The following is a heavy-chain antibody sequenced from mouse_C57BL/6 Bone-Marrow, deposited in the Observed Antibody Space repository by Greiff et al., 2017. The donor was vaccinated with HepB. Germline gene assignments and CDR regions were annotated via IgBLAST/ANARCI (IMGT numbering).Heavy chain of an antibody. V-gene: IGHV14-4*01. Sequence: EVKLQESGAELVRPGASVKLSCTASGFNIKDDYMHWVKQRPEQGLEWIGWIDPENGDTEYAQKFQGKATITADTSSNTAYLQLNSLTSEDTAVYYRATGDYDGRDAMDYWGQGTSVTVSS. D-gene: IGHD2-4*01. CDR1: GFNIKDDY. CDR3: ATGDYDGRDAMDY. J-gene: IGHJ4*01. CDR2: IDPENGDT.